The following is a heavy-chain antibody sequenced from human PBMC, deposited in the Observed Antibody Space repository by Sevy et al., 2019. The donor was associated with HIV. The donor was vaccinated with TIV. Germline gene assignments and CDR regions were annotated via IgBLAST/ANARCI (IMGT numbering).Heavy chain of an antibody. Sequence: GGSLRLSCAASGFTFTNYAMNWVRQAPGKGLEWVSGISERGDTTHYAESVKGRFTISRDNSKNTVSLQMSSLRAEDTAIYYCAKLPSTVMFREKGYWVQGTRVTVSS. D-gene: IGHD3-10*01. CDR3: AKLPSTVMFREKGY. CDR1: GFTFTNYA. CDR2: ISERGDTT. V-gene: IGHV3-23*01. J-gene: IGHJ4*02.